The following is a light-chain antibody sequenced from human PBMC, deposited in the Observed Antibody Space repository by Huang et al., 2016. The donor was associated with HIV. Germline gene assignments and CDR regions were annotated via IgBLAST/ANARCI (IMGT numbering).Light chain of an antibody. CDR2: GAS. Sequence: EIVMTQSPATLPVSPGERATLPCRASQSVSSNLAWYQQKPGQAPRPRIYGASTRATGSPARFSGNGSGTEFTLTISSLQSEDLAVYYCQQYNNWPQTFGQGTKLEIK. CDR3: QQYNNWPQT. CDR1: QSVSSN. J-gene: IGKJ2*01. V-gene: IGKV3-15*01.